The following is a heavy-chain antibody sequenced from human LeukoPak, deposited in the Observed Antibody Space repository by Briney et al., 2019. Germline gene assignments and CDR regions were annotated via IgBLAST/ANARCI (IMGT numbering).Heavy chain of an antibody. CDR2: IISSHI. CDR1: GFTFKDYS. V-gene: IGHV3-48*01. Sequence: GGSLRLSCAASGFTFKDYSMNWVRQAPGKGREFVSYIISSHIYYADSVKVRFTISRDNDKKSLYLEMNSLRAEATAVYYCARDHDWGFDYWGQGTLVTVSS. J-gene: IGHJ4*02. D-gene: IGHD2-21*01. CDR3: ARDHDWGFDY.